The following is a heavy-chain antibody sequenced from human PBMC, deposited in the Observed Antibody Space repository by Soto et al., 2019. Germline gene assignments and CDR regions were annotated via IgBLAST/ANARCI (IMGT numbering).Heavy chain of an antibody. J-gene: IGHJ6*02. D-gene: IGHD2-21*01. V-gene: IGHV3-74*01. CDR1: GFTFDTYW. CDR3: ARLSGDHSAFFSYGMDA. CDR2: INSDGTIS. Sequence: GGSLRLSCAASGFTFDTYWMNRVRQAPGKGPEWLSGINSDGTISSYADSVKGRFTISRDNARNTLSLQMNSLRADDTAVYYCARLSGDHSAFFSYGMDAWGQGTTVTV.